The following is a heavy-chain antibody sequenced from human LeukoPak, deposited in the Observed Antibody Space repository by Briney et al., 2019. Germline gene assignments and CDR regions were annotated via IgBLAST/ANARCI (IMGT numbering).Heavy chain of an antibody. Sequence: PGRSLRLSCAASGFTFSSYGMHWVRQAPGKGLDWVAVISYDGSNKYYADSVKGRFTISRDNSKNTLYLQMNSLRAEDTAVYYCALYGVSSFITYWGQGTLVTVSS. D-gene: IGHD4-17*01. CDR1: GFTFSSYG. J-gene: IGHJ4*02. CDR3: ALYGVSSFITY. V-gene: IGHV3-30*03. CDR2: ISYDGSNK.